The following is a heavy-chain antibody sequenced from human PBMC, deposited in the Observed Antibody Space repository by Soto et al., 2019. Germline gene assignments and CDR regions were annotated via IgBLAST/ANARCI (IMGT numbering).Heavy chain of an antibody. CDR1: GYTFTSYG. Sequence: ASVKVSCKASGYTFTSYGISWVRQAPGQGLEWMGWISAYNGNTNYAQKLQGRVTMTTDTSTSTAYMELRSLRSDDTAVYYCASASTGHGVYCYGMDVWGQGTTVTVSS. J-gene: IGHJ6*02. D-gene: IGHD2-8*02. V-gene: IGHV1-18*04. CDR3: ASASTGHGVYCYGMDV. CDR2: ISAYNGNT.